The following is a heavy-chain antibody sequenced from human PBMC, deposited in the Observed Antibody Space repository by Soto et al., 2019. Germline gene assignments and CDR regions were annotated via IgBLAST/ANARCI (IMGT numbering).Heavy chain of an antibody. J-gene: IGHJ4*02. V-gene: IGHV1-3*01. CDR2: INAGNGNT. Sequence: QVPLVQSGAEVKKPGASVKVSCKASGYTFTSYAMHWVRQAPGQRLGWMGWINAGNGNTKYSQKFQGRVTITRDTSASTAYMELSSLRSEDTAVYYCARVLGIAAAGPYYFDYWGQGTLVTVSS. CDR3: ARVLGIAAAGPYYFDY. CDR1: GYTFTSYA. D-gene: IGHD6-13*01.